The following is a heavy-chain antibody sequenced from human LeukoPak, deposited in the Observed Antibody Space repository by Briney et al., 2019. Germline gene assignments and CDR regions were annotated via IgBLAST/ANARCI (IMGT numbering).Heavy chain of an antibody. CDR2: TYYNGRA. V-gene: IGHV4-59*01. CDR1: GFTFSNAW. CDR3: VRAKGDY. Sequence: GPLRLSCAASGFTFSNAWMSWVRQAPGKGLEWIAYTYYNGRANYNPSLKSRVTISVDTSKNQFSLKLSSVTAADTAVYYCVRAKGDYWGPGALVTVSS. J-gene: IGHJ4*02.